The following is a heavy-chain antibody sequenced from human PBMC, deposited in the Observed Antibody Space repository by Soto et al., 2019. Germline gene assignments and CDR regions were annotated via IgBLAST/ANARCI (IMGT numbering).Heavy chain of an antibody. J-gene: IGHJ5*02. Sequence: GESLKISCAASGFTFSSYAMSWVRQAPGKGLEWVSAISGSGGSTYYADSVKGRFTISRDNSKNTLYLQMNSLRAEDTAVYYCAKEGSLSDRWFDPWGQGTLVTVSS. CDR2: ISGSGGST. CDR1: GFTFSSYA. D-gene: IGHD3-22*01. V-gene: IGHV3-23*01. CDR3: AKEGSLSDRWFDP.